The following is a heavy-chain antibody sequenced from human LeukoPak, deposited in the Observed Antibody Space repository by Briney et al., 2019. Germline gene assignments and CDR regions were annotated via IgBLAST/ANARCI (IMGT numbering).Heavy chain of an antibody. J-gene: IGHJ4*02. Sequence: SETLSLTCAVYGGSFSGYYWSWIRQPPGKGLEWIGEINDSGSTNYNPSLKSRVTISVDTSNNRVSLKVDSVTAADTAVYYRARRAGYDYGQIDHWGRGTLVTVSS. CDR2: INDSGST. CDR3: ARRAGYDYGQIDH. CDR1: GGSFSGYY. V-gene: IGHV4-34*01. D-gene: IGHD5-18*01.